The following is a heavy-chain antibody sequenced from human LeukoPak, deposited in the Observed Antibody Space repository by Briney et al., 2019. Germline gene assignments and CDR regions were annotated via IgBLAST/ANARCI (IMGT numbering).Heavy chain of an antibody. CDR2: INHSGST. CDR3: ARPTRPFYYYSMDV. V-gene: IGHV4-34*10. CDR1: GGSFSGYY. J-gene: IGHJ6*02. Sequence: SETLSLTCAVYGGSFSGYYWSWIRQPPGKGLEWIGEINHSGSTNYNPSLTSRISISVDTSKNQFYLKVNSVTAADTAVYYCARPTRPFYYYSMDVWGQGTTVTVPS.